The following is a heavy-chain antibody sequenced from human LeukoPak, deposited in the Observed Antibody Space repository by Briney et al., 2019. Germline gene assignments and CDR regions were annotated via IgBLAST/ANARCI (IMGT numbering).Heavy chain of an antibody. CDR1: RSLVTSYG. CDR2: ISAYNGNT. V-gene: IGHV1-18*01. J-gene: IGHJ4*02. CDR3: ARDQSDTAMADDY. D-gene: IGHD5-18*01. Sequence: ASVKVSCKAVRSLVTSYGISWVRQAPGQGLEWMGWISAYNGNTNYAQKLQGRVTMTTDTSTSTAYMELRSLRSDDTAVYYCARDQSDTAMADDYWGQGTLVTVSS.